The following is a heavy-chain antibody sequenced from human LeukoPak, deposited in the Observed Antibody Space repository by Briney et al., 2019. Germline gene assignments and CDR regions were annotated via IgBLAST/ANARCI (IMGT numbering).Heavy chain of an antibody. V-gene: IGHV4-30-4*08. D-gene: IGHD3-10*01. CDR3: ARNPPGGYYGSGSYGTFDY. CDR1: GGSISSGDYY. J-gene: IGHJ4*02. Sequence: SETLSLTCTVSGGSISSGDYYWSWIRQPPGKGLEWIGYIYYSGSTYYNQSLKSRVTISVDTSKNQFSLKLSSVTAADTAVYYCARNPPGGYYGSGSYGTFDYWGQGTLVTVSS. CDR2: IYYSGST.